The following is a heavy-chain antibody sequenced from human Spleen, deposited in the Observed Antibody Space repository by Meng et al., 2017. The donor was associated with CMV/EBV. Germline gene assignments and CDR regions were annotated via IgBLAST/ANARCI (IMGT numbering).Heavy chain of an antibody. CDR1: GESFSGFS. J-gene: IGHJ6*02. D-gene: IGHD3-3*01. V-gene: IGHV4-34*01. CDR2: INHSRST. Sequence: GSLRLSCAVYGESFSGFSWTWIRQSPGKGLEWIGEINHSRSTNYNPSLKTRVTISVDTSKSQFSLRLSSLTAADTAVYYCARGRNTRFFGRMDVRGQGATVTVSS. CDR3: ARGRNTRFFGRMDV.